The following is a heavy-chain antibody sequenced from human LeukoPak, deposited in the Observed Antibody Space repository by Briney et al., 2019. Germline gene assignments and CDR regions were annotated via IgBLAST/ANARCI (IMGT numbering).Heavy chain of an antibody. V-gene: IGHV4-59*08. J-gene: IGHJ4*02. CDR3: ARHSGIAAAGEFDY. CDR1: GGSTSIYY. Sequence: SETLSLPCTVSGGSTSIYYWSWIRQPPGKGLEWNGYIYYTGSTNYNPSLKSRVTISLDTSKYQFSLKLISVTAADTAVYYCARHSGIAAAGEFDYWGQGTLVTVSS. D-gene: IGHD6-13*01. CDR2: IYYTGST.